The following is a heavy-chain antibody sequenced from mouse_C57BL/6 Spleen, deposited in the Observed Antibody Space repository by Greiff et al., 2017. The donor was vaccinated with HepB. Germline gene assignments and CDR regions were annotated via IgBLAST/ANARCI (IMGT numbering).Heavy chain of an antibody. CDR2: IDPSDSET. V-gene: IGHV1-52*01. D-gene: IGHD2-14*01. Sequence: QVQLQQPGAELVRPGSSVKLSCKASGYTFTSYWMHWVKQRPIQGLEWIGNIDPSDSETHYNQKFKDKATLTVDKYSSTAYMQLSSLTSEDSAVYYFATYSPYYFDYWGQGTPLTVSS. CDR3: ATYSPYYFDY. J-gene: IGHJ2*01. CDR1: GYTFTSYW.